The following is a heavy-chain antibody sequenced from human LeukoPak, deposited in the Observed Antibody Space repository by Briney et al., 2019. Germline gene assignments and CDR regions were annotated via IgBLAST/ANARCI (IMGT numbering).Heavy chain of an antibody. CDR2: VYYYGIP. J-gene: IGHJ4*02. V-gene: IGHV4-59*13. Sequence: SETLSLTCTVSGVSMNTYLWIWIPQPPGKGLEWIGYVYYYGIPHYTLSLKSRVSISVDTSKNLFSVRLNSVTAAQAAVYYCASQLGGTTFHWGQGTRVTVSS. CDR3: ASQLGGTTFH. CDR1: GVSMNTYL. D-gene: IGHD1/OR15-1a*01.